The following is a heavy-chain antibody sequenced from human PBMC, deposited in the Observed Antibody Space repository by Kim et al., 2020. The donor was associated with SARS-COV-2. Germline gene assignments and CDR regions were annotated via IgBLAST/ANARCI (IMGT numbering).Heavy chain of an antibody. J-gene: IGHJ5*02. V-gene: IGHV4-34*01. CDR3: ARGYVHYASNWFDP. CDR2: INHSGST. Sequence: SETLSLTCAVYGGSFSGYYWSWIRQPPGKGLEWIGEINHSGSTNYNPSLKSRVTISVDTSKNQFSLKLSSVTAPDTAVDYLARGYVHYASNWFDPWGQG. CDR1: GGSFSGYY. D-gene: IGHD4-17*01.